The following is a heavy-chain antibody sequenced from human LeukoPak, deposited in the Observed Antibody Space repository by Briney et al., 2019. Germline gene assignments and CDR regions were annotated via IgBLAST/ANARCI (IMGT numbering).Heavy chain of an antibody. CDR1: GFTFSNYG. D-gene: IGHD6-6*01. V-gene: IGHV3-48*01. J-gene: IGHJ4*02. CDR3: ARGGAARPDY. CDR2: ISSSSSSI. Sequence: GGSLRLSCAASGFTFSNYGMVWVRQDPGKGREWVSYISSSSSSIYYADSVKGRFTISRDNAKNSLFLQMNSLRAEDTAVYYCARGGAARPDYWGQGTLVTVSS.